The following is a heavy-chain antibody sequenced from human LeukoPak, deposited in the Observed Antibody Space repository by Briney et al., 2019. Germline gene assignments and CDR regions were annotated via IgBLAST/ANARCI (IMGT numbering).Heavy chain of an antibody. D-gene: IGHD6-6*01. V-gene: IGHV4-34*01. CDR1: GGSMNSYY. CDR2: INHSGST. J-gene: IGHJ3*02. CDR3: AIAAHHDAFDI. Sequence: SETLSLTCTVSGGSMNSYYWSWIRQPPGKGLEWIGEINHSGSTNYNPSLKSRVTISVDTSKNQFSLKLSSVTAADTAVYYCAIAAHHDAFDIWGQGTMVTVSS.